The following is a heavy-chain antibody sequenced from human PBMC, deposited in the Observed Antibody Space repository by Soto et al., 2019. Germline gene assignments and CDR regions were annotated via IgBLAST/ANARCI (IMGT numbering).Heavy chain of an antibody. Sequence: ASVKVSCKASGGTFSKNTISWVRQAPGQGLEWMGGIMPVFGTPNYAQKFQGRVTITADEYTRTAYMELSRLKSEDTAVYYCARQFDYDTSGFYYDYWGQGTHVTVSS. J-gene: IGHJ4*02. CDR3: ARQFDYDTSGFYYDY. CDR1: GGTFSKNT. CDR2: IMPVFGTP. V-gene: IGHV1-69*13. D-gene: IGHD3-22*01.